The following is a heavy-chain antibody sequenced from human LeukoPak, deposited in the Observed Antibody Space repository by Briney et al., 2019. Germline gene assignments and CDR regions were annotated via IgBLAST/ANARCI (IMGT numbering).Heavy chain of an antibody. CDR2: ICCCGGNT. CDR1: GFTFSSYA. V-gene: IGHV3-23*01. CDR3: AKMYQPLLYLPDY. J-gene: IGHJ4*02. Sequence: PGGSLRLSCAASGFTFSSYAMRWVRQAPGKGLEWVSAICCCGGNTYYADSVKGRFTISRDNSKNTLYLQMNSLRAEDTAVYYCAKMYQPLLYLPDYWRQGTLVSVSS. D-gene: IGHD2-2*02.